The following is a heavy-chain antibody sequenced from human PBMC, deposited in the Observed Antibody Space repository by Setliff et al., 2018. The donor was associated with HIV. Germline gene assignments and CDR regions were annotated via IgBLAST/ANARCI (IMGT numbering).Heavy chain of an antibody. Sequence: LSLTCTVSGGSISSHYWSWIRQPPGKRLEWIGCMSYSGSANYNPSLKSRVTISLDTSKNQFSLNLTSVTAADTAVYYCARTLPDYLYYDFWTGYSTYYYMDVWGTGTTVTVSS. V-gene: IGHV4-59*11. D-gene: IGHD3-3*01. CDR1: GGSISSHY. J-gene: IGHJ6*03. CDR2: MSYSGSA. CDR3: ARTLPDYLYYDFWTGYSTYYYMDV.